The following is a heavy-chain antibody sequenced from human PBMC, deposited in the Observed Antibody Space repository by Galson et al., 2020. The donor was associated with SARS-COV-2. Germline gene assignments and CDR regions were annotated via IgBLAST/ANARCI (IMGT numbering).Heavy chain of an antibody. J-gene: IGHJ4*02. CDR1: GFTFSHYD. CDR3: ARGRGGSGWYGADY. Sequence: GESLKISCAASGFTFSHYDMHWVRQATGKGLEWVSAIGTAGDTYYPGTVKGRFTISREIAKNSLYLQMNSLRAGDTAVYYCARGRGGSGWYGADYWGQGTLVTVSS. D-gene: IGHD6-19*01. V-gene: IGHV3-13*01. CDR2: IGTAGDT.